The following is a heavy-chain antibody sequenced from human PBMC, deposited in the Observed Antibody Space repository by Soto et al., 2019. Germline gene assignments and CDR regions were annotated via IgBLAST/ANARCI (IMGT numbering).Heavy chain of an antibody. Sequence: QVQLQQWGAGLLKPSETLSLTCAVYGGSFSGYYWSWIRQPPGKGLEWIGEINHSGSTNYNPSLKRRVTISVDTSKNQFSLKLSSVTAADTAVYYCARGPLVPAAIYYYYYMDVWGKGTTVTVSS. J-gene: IGHJ6*03. V-gene: IGHV4-34*01. CDR2: INHSGST. CDR3: ARGPLVPAAIYYYYYMDV. CDR1: GGSFSGYY. D-gene: IGHD2-2*01.